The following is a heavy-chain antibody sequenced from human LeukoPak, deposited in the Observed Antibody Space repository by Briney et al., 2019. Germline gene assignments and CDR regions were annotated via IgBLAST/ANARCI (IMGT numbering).Heavy chain of an antibody. CDR2: IIPIFGTA. J-gene: IGHJ5*02. CDR1: GGTFSSYA. D-gene: IGHD6-6*01. CDR3: ARDKLRYSSSAENWFDP. Sequence: GASVKVSCKASGGTFSSYAISWVRQAPGQGLEWMGGIIPIFGTANYAQKFQGRVTITADESTSTAYMELRSLRSDDTAVYYCARDKLRYSSSAENWFDPWGQGTLVTVSS. V-gene: IGHV1-69*01.